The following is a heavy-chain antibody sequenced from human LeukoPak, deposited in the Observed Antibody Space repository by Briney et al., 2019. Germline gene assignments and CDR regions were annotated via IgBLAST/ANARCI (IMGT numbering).Heavy chain of an antibody. CDR1: GYTFTGYY. Sequence: ASVKVSCKASGYTFTGYYMHWVRQAPGQGLEWMGWINPNSGGTNYAQKLQGRVTMTTDTSTSTAYMELRSLRSDDTAVYYCARFGLGKHIEVAGIPFDIWGQGTMVTVSS. CDR2: INPNSGGT. D-gene: IGHD6-19*01. J-gene: IGHJ3*02. V-gene: IGHV1-2*02. CDR3: ARFGLGKHIEVAGIPFDI.